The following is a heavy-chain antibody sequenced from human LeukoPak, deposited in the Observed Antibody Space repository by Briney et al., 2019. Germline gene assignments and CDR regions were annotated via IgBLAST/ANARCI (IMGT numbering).Heavy chain of an antibody. J-gene: IGHJ4*02. D-gene: IGHD6-13*01. CDR2: RYHSGSI. V-gene: IGHV4-38-2*01. Sequence: SETLSLTCAASGYSISSGYYCGWLRQPPGKGLEWFGSRYHSGSIYYNPSLKSRVTISVDNSKNKFYLQMNTLSAEAKAVYYCARQGDSSSWAARAVDYWGQGTLVTVSS. CDR3: ARQGDSSSWAARAVDY. CDR1: GYSISSGYY.